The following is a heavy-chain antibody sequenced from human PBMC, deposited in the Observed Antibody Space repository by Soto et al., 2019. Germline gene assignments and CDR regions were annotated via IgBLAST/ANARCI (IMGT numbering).Heavy chain of an antibody. CDR1: GYSFTSYW. D-gene: IGHD2-15*01. Sequence: PGESLKISCKGSGYSFTSYWIGWVRQMPGKGLEWMGIIYPGDSDTRYSPSFQGQVTISADKSISTAYLQWSSLKASDTAMYYCATTDGDYCSGGSCYSVRFDYWGQGTLVTVSS. CDR2: IYPGDSDT. V-gene: IGHV5-51*01. J-gene: IGHJ4*02. CDR3: ATTDGDYCSGGSCYSVRFDY.